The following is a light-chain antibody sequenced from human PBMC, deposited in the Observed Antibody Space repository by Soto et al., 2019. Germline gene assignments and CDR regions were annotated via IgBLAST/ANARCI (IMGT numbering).Light chain of an antibody. CDR3: LQYNDYSWT. CDR2: SSS. J-gene: IGKJ1*01. Sequence: DTQMTQSPSTLSASVGDRVTITCRASETISTWLAWYQQKPGQAPKLLIYSSSFLESGVPSRFSGSGSGTEFTRNINSLQPDDFATDYCLQYNDYSWTFGQGTKVHI. V-gene: IGKV1-5*01. CDR1: ETISTW.